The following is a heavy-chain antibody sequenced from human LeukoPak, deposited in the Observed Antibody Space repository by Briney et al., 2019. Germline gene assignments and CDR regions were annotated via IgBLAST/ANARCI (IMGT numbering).Heavy chain of an antibody. CDR2: IITYNGDT. D-gene: IGHD2-2*01. CDR1: GYTLTNYG. J-gene: IGHJ4*01. CDR3: ARGTRPRPHLRLAC. Sequence: GASVKVSCKASGYTLTNYGLNWVRQAPGQGLEWMGWIITYNGDTNYTQRLQGRVTMTTDTSTSTSYMELRRLRSDDTAVFYCARGTRPRPHLRLACCDQGTRVTAS. V-gene: IGHV1-18*01.